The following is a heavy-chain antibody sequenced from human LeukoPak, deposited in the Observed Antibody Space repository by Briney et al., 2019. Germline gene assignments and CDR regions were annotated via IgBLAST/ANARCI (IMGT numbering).Heavy chain of an antibody. J-gene: IGHJ3*02. CDR2: IWYDGSNR. CDR3: ARGLDYYDSSGPGAFDI. D-gene: IGHD3-22*01. CDR1: GFTFSSYG. V-gene: IGHV3-33*08. Sequence: GGSLRLSCAASGFTFSSYGMSWVRQAPGKGLEWVAVIWYDGSNRYYADSVKGRFTISRDNSKNTLYLQMNSLRAEDTAVYYCARGLDYYDSSGPGAFDIWGQGTMVTVSS.